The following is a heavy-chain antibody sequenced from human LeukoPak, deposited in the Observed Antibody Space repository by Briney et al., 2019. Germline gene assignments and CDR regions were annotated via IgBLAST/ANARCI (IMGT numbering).Heavy chain of an antibody. CDR1: GFTFSSYA. J-gene: IGHJ4*02. CDR3: ANSPGFGYGSEDY. CDR2: ISGSGGST. Sequence: PGGSLRLSCAASGFTFSSYAMSWVRQAPGKGLEWVSAISGSGGSTYYADSVKGRFTISRDNSKNTLYLQMNSLRAEDTAVYYCANSPGFGYGSEDYWGQGTLVTVSS. D-gene: IGHD3-10*01. V-gene: IGHV3-23*01.